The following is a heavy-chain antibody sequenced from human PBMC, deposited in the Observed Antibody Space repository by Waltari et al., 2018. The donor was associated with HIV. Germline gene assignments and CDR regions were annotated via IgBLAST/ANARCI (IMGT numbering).Heavy chain of an antibody. CDR3: AKDRWFDP. CDR1: GFPFSSYA. V-gene: IGHV3-23*01. J-gene: IGHJ5*02. Sequence: EVQLLESGGGFVQPGGSLRLSCAASGFPFSSYAMSWVRQAPGKGLEWVSTISGSGSTTYYTDSVKGRFTISRDNSKNTLYLQMNSLRAEDAALYYCAKDRWFDPWGQGTLVTVSS. CDR2: ISGSGSTT.